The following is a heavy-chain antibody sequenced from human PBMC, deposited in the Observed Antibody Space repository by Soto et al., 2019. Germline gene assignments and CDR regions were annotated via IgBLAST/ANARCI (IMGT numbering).Heavy chain of an antibody. CDR2: IIPIFGTA. D-gene: IGHD1-7*01. Sequence: ASVKVSCKASGGTFSSYAISWVRQAPGQGLEWMGGIIPIFGTANYAQKFQGRVTITADESTSTAYMELSSLRSEDTAVYYCARGGRLELHNICDYWGQGTLVTVSS. CDR3: ARGGRLELHNICDY. J-gene: IGHJ4*02. V-gene: IGHV1-69*13. CDR1: GGTFSSYA.